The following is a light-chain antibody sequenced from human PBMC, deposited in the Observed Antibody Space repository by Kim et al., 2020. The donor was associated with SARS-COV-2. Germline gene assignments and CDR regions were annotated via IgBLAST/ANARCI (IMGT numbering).Light chain of an antibody. CDR1: SSDVGHYNF. Sequence: QSALTQPRSVSGSPGQSVTISCTGTSSDVGHYNFVSWYQQHPGKAPKFMIYDVSKRPSGVPDRFSGSKSGNTASLTISGLQAEDEADYYCCSYAGSFTVLFGGGTQLTVL. CDR2: DVS. V-gene: IGLV2-11*01. CDR3: CSYAGSFTVL. J-gene: IGLJ2*01.